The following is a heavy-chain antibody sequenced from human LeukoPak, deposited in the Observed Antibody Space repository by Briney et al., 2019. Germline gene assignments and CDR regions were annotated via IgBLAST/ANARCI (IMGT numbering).Heavy chain of an antibody. J-gene: IGHJ4*02. CDR2: ISGSGGST. CDR3: AKGTYSSSSSSFDY. V-gene: IGHV3-23*01. D-gene: IGHD6-13*01. CDR1: GFTFSSYA. Sequence: GGSLRLSCAASGFTFSSYAMSWVRQAPGKGLEWVSAISGSGGSTYYADSVKGRFTISRDNSKNSLYLQMNSLRAEDMALYYCAKGTYSSSSSSFDYWGQGTLVTVSS.